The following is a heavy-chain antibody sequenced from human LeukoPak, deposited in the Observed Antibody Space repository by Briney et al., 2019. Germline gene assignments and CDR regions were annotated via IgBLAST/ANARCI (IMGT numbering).Heavy chain of an antibody. CDR3: ARLPPTESSGWGRPFDY. CDR2: VYDSGST. V-gene: IGHV4-39*01. J-gene: IGHJ4*02. D-gene: IGHD6-19*01. CDR1: GGXISSSSYF. Sequence: PSETLSLTCTVSGGXISSSSYFWGWIRQPPGKGLEWLGSVYDSGSTYYNPSLKSRVTISVDASKNQFSLKLSSVTAADTAVSYCARLPPTESSGWGRPFDYWGQGTLVTVSS.